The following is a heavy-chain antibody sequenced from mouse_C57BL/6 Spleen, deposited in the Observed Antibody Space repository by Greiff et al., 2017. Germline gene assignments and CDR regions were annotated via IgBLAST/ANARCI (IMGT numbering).Heavy chain of an antibody. D-gene: IGHD3-2*02. CDR1: GYAFSSSW. CDR3: ARGDSSGSFAY. V-gene: IGHV1-82*01. Sequence: VQLQQSGPELVKPGASVKISCKASGYAFSSSWMNWVKQRPGKGLEWIGRIYPGDGDTNYNGKFKGKATLTADTSSSTAYMQLSSLTSEDSAVYFCARGDSSGSFAYWGQGTLVTVSA. J-gene: IGHJ3*01. CDR2: IYPGDGDT.